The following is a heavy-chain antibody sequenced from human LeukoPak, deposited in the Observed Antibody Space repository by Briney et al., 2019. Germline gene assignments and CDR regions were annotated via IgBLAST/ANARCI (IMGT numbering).Heavy chain of an antibody. Sequence: GGSLRLSCAASGFTFSSYGMHWVRQAPGKGLEWVAFIRYDGSKQYYADSVKGRFTISRDNSKNTLFLQMDGLRGEDTAVYYCAKDRRSSGWNAAPGYWGQGTLVTVSS. CDR2: IRYDGSKQ. V-gene: IGHV3-30*02. J-gene: IGHJ4*02. D-gene: IGHD6-19*01. CDR3: AKDRRSSGWNAAPGY. CDR1: GFTFSSYG.